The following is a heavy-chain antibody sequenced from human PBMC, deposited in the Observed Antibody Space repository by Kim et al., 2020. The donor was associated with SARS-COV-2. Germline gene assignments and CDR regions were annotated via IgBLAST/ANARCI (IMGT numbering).Heavy chain of an antibody. J-gene: IGHJ4*02. CDR3: ARDGPPGSIPARDY. CDR2: IKQDGSDK. D-gene: IGHD6-6*01. CDR1: GFTFSYSW. Sequence: GGSLRLSCAASGFTFSYSWMSWVRQAPGKGLEWVANIKQDGSDKYYVDSVKGRFTISRDNAKNSLFLQMNSLRAEDTAVYYCARDGPPGSIPARDYWGQG. V-gene: IGHV3-7*01.